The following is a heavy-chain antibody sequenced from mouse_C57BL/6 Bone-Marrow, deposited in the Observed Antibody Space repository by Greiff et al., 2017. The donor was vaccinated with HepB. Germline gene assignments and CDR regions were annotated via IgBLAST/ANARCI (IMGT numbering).Heavy chain of an antibody. CDR3: ARPVITTVVDPYFDD. CDR1: GYTFTSYW. J-gene: IGHJ1*03. D-gene: IGHD1-1*01. Sequence: QVQLQQPGAELVKPGASVKLSCKASGYTFTSYWMQWVKQRPGQGLEWIGEIDPSDSYTNYNQKFKGKATLTVDTSSSTAYMQLSSLTSEDSAVYYCARPVITTVVDPYFDDWGTGTTVTVSS. V-gene: IGHV1-50*01. CDR2: IDPSDSYT.